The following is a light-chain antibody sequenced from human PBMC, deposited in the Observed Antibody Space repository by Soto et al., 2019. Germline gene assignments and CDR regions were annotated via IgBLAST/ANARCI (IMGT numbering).Light chain of an antibody. J-gene: IGLJ1*01. CDR1: SSDVGGYNY. V-gene: IGLV2-14*01. Sequence: QSALTQPASVSGSPGQSSTISFTGTSSDVGGYNYVSWYQQHPGKAPKRMIYEVSNRPSGVSNRFSGSKSGNTASLTISGLQAEDAADYYCSSYTSTRGVFGTGTKVTVL. CDR3: SSYTSTRGV. CDR2: EVS.